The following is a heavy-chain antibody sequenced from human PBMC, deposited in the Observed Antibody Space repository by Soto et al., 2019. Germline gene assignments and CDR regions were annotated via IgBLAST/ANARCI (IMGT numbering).Heavy chain of an antibody. D-gene: IGHD3-22*01. CDR1: GFTFSSYG. J-gene: IGHJ4*02. CDR3: ARDAPPRDYYDSSSNYFDY. Sequence: GESLKISCAASGFTFSSYGMHWVRQAPGKGLEWVAVIWYDGSNKYYADSVKGRFTISRDNSKNTLYLQMNSLRAEDTAVYYCARDAPPRDYYDSSSNYFDYWGQGTLVTVSS. CDR2: IWYDGSNK. V-gene: IGHV3-33*01.